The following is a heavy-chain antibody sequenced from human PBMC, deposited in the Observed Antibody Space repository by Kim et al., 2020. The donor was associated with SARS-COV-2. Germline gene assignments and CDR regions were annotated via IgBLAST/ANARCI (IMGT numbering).Heavy chain of an antibody. CDR1: GFTFSSYA. V-gene: IGHV3-30-3*01. CDR3: ARGGYCSSTGCYSYYYGLDV. CDR2: ITYDGSNK. D-gene: IGHD2-2*02. Sequence: GGSLRLSCAASGFTFSSYAMHWVRQAPGKGLEWVAVITYDGSNKYYADSVKGRFTISRDNSKNTLYLQMNSLRAEDTAVYYCARGGYCSSTGCYSYYYGLDVRRQGTALTDSS. J-gene: IGHJ6*02.